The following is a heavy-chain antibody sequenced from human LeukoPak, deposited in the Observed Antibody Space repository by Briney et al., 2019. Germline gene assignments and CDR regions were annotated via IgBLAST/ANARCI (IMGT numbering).Heavy chain of an antibody. CDR3: ARERGGRQYDF. CDR1: GFTFSTSW. CDR2: IEPDGSDK. J-gene: IGHJ4*02. V-gene: IGHV3-7*04. Sequence: GGSLRLSCEGSGFTFSTSWMDWVRQAHEKGLQWVANIEPDGSDKYYADSVRCRFTISRDNDKNSLYLEMNSLTADDTAVYYCARERGGRQYDFWGQGTLVTVPS. D-gene: IGHD5-24*01.